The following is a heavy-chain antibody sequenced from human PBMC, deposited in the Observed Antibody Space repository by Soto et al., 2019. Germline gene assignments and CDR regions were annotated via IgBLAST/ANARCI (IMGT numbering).Heavy chain of an antibody. V-gene: IGHV1-69*01. J-gene: IGHJ6*02. D-gene: IGHD6-6*01. CDR1: GGTFSSYA. Sequence: QVQLVQSGAEVKKPGSSVKVSCKASGGTFSSYAISWVRQAPGQGLEWMGGIIPIFGTANYAQKFQGRVTITADESTSTAYMELSSLRYEDTAVYYCARGPEYSSSSVVDYYYYYGMDVWGQGTTVTVSS. CDR3: ARGPEYSSSSVVDYYYYYGMDV. CDR2: IIPIFGTA.